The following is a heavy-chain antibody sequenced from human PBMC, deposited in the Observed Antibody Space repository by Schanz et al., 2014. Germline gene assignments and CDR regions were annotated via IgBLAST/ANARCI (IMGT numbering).Heavy chain of an antibody. D-gene: IGHD3-10*01. CDR2: IIPVLNIA. CDR3: ARGRGFYDY. J-gene: IGHJ4*02. V-gene: IGHV1-69*09. Sequence: QVQLVQSGAEVKKPGASVKVSCKASGYTFTSYSMHWMRQAPGQGLEWMGKIIPVLNIATYAQRFQGRVSITADTSTNTAYMELSSLTSEDTAVHYCARGRGFYDYWGQGTLVTVSS. CDR1: GYTFTSYS.